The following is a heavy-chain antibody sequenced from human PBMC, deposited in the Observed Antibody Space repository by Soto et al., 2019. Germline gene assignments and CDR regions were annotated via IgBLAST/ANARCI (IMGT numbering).Heavy chain of an antibody. CDR2: INAGNGNT. J-gene: IGHJ4*02. CDR3: ARERDGRFFYFDY. Sequence: ASVKVSCKASGYTFTSYAMHWVRQAPGQRLEWMGWINAGNGNTKYSQKFQGRVTITRDTFATTAYMELSSLRSEDTAVYFCARERDGRFFYFDYWGQGTLVTVSS. CDR1: GYTFTSYA. D-gene: IGHD3-3*01. V-gene: IGHV1-3*01.